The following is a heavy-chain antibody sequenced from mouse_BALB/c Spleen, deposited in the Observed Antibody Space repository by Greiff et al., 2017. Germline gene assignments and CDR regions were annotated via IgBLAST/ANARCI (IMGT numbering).Heavy chain of an antibody. J-gene: IGHJ3*01. Sequence: VQLQQSGAELAKPGASVKMSCKASGYTFTSYWMHWVKQRPGQGLEWIGYINPSTGYTEYSQKFKDKATLTADKSSSTAYMQLSSLTSEDSAVYYCARSLITTVVGGAYWGQGTLVTVSA. CDR3: ARSLITTVVGGAY. D-gene: IGHD1-1*01. CDR2: INPSTGYT. V-gene: IGHV1-7*01. CDR1: GYTFTSYW.